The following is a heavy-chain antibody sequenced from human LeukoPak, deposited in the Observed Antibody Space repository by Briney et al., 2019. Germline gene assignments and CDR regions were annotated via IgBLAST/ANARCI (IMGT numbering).Heavy chain of an antibody. J-gene: IGHJ4*02. V-gene: IGHV3-23*01. CDR3: AKDNSGWYVIDY. CDR1: GFTFSSYA. Sequence: GGSLRLSCAASGFTFSSYAMSWVRQAPGKGLEWVSAISGSGGSTYYADSVKGRFTISRDNPKNTLYLQMNSLRAEDTAVYYCAKDNSGWYVIDYWGQGTLVTVSS. D-gene: IGHD6-19*01. CDR2: ISGSGGST.